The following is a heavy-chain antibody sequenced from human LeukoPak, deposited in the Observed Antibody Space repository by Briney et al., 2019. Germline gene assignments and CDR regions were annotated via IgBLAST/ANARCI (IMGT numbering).Heavy chain of an antibody. CDR3: AASACYVAAADAY. CDR1: GFIFSSYA. CDR2: ISGSGTNT. Sequence: GGSLRLSCAASGFIFSSYAMSWVRQAPGKGLEWVSDISGSGTNTYYADSVKGRFTISRDYSSNTLYLQMNSLRAEDTALYYCAASACYVAAADAYWGQGTLVTVSS. J-gene: IGHJ4*02. V-gene: IGHV3-23*01. D-gene: IGHD3-22*01.